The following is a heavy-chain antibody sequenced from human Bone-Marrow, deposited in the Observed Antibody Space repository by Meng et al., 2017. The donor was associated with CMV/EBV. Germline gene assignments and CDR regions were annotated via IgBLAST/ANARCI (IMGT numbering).Heavy chain of an antibody. CDR2: IYYSGST. J-gene: IGHJ6*02. CDR1: GGSISSYY. Sequence: SETLSLTCTVSGGSISSYYWSWIRQPPGKGLEWIGYIYYSGSTNYNPSLKSRVTISVDTSKNQFSLKLSSVTAADTAVYYCARDTSGPYYYYGMDVWGQGNTVTVSS. CDR3: ARDTSGPYYYYGMDV. V-gene: IGHV4-59*01. D-gene: IGHD3-3*01.